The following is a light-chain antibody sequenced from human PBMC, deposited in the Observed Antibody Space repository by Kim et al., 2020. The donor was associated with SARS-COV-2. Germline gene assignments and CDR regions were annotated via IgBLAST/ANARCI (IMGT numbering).Light chain of an antibody. V-gene: IGLV1-51*01. Sequence: QSVLTQPPSMSAAPGQKVTISCSGSSSNIGNNYVSWYQQLPGTAPKLLIYDKNKRPSGIPDRFSGSKSGTSATLGITGLQAGDEADYYCETWDSSLSAWVFGGGTQLTVL. CDR1: SSNIGNNY. CDR3: ETWDSSLSAWV. CDR2: DKN. J-gene: IGLJ3*02.